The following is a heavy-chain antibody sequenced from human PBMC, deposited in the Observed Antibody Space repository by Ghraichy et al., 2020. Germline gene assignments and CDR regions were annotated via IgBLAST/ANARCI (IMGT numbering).Heavy chain of an antibody. D-gene: IGHD3-22*01. J-gene: IGHJ4*02. CDR2: ISAYNGNT. CDR1: GYTFTSYG. Sequence: ASVKVSCKASGYTFTSYGISWVRQAPGQGLEWMGWISAYNGNTNYAQKLQGRVTMTTDTSTSTAYMELRSLRSDDTAVYYCAREGGPTYYYDSSGYSFDYWGQGTLVTVSS. CDR3: AREGGPTYYYDSSGYSFDY. V-gene: IGHV1-18*01.